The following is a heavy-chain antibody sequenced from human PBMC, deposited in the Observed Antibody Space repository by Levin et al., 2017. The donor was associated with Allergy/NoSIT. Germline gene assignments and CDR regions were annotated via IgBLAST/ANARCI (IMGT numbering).Heavy chain of an antibody. D-gene: IGHD3-10*02. CDR2: ISASGGST. CDR3: AKDYVPYFDY. J-gene: IGHJ4*02. V-gene: IGHV3-23*01. Sequence: QPGGSLRLSCVASGFTFSSYAMSWVRQAPGKGLEWVSVISASGGSTYYADSVKGRFTISRDISKNTLFLQMDSLRAEDTAIYYCAKDYVPYFDYWGQGTLVTVSS. CDR1: GFTFSSYA.